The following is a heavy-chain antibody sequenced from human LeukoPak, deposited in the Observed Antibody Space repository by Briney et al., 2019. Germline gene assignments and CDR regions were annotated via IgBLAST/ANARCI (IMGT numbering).Heavy chain of an antibody. D-gene: IGHD6-6*01. J-gene: IGHJ4*02. Sequence: GGSLRLSCVASGLTFSDDHVSWIRQAPGKGLEWVSYISPGSHSIYYVDSVKGRFTISRDNIKNTLNLQMNSLRAEDTAIYYCARDSSHYLGSSDYWGQGTLVTVSS. CDR2: ISPGSHSI. V-gene: IGHV3-11*01. CDR3: ARDSSHYLGSSDY. CDR1: GLTFSDDH.